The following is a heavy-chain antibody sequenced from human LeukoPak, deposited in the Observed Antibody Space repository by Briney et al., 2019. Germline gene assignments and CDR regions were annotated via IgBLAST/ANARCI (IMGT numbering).Heavy chain of an antibody. CDR2: ISGSGGST. V-gene: IGHV3-23*01. J-gene: IGHJ6*03. Sequence: GGSLRLSCAASGFTFSSYAMSWVRQAPGKGLEWVSAISGSGGSTYYADSVKGRFTISRDNSKNTLYLQMNSLRAEDTAVYYCAKDSEAWRLYYYYTDVWGKGTTVTVSS. CDR3: AKDSEAWRLYYYYTDV. D-gene: IGHD1-1*01. CDR1: GFTFSSYA.